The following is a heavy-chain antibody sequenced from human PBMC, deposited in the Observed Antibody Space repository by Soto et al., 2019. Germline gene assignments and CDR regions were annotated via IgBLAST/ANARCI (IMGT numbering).Heavy chain of an antibody. CDR2: INHSGST. D-gene: IGHD3-22*01. V-gene: IGHV4-34*01. CDR3: ARELHLHYYDSSGALGGDWFDP. J-gene: IGHJ5*02. Sequence: SETLSLTCAVYGGSFSGYYWSWIRQPPGKGLEWIGEINHSGSTNYNPSLKSRVTISVDTSKNQFSLKLSSVTAADTAVYYCARELHLHYYDSSGALGGDWFDPWGQGTLVTVSS. CDR1: GGSFSGYY.